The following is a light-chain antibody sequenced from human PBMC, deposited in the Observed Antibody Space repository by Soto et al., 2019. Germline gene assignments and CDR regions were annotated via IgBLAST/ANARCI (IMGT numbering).Light chain of an antibody. Sequence: EIVMTQSPATLSVSPGETATLSCRASQSVNSNLAWYQQKPGQAPRLLISDASTRAADLPARFSGSGSGTEFTLAISSLQSEDFAVYFCQQSNNWPKTFGQGTKVEIK. CDR3: QQSNNWPKT. V-gene: IGKV3-15*01. J-gene: IGKJ1*01. CDR1: QSVNSN. CDR2: DAS.